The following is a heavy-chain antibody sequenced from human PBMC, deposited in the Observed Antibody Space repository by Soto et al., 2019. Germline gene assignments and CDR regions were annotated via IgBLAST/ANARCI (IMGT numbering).Heavy chain of an antibody. J-gene: IGHJ6*02. Sequence: EVKVVESGGGLVQPGGSRRLSCAASGLTFTTYWMHWVGQVQGKGLVWVSRIKGDGSSLSYADSVKGRFTISRDNVENTVYLQMGSLRADDTAVYYCARGLKNYYGVDVWGQGTTVTVSS. V-gene: IGHV3-74*01. CDR1: GLTFTTYW. CDR3: ARGLKNYYGVDV. CDR2: IKGDGSSL.